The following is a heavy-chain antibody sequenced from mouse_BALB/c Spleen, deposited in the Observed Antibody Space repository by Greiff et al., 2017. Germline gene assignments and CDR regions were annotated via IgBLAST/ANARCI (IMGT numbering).Heavy chain of an antibody. Sequence: DVKLVESGGGLVKPGGSLKLSCAASGFTFSDYYMYWVRQTPEKRLEWVATISDGGSYTYYPDSVKGRFTISRDNAKNNLYLQMSSLKSEDTAMYYCARDGDYDGEGAMDYWGQGTSVTVSS. D-gene: IGHD2-4*01. CDR2: ISDGGSYT. J-gene: IGHJ4*01. V-gene: IGHV5-4*02. CDR3: ARDGDYDGEGAMDY. CDR1: GFTFSDYY.